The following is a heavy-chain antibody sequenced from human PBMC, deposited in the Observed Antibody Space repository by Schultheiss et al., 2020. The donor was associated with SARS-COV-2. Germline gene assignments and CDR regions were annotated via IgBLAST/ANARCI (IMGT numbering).Heavy chain of an antibody. D-gene: IGHD3-10*01. CDR1: GGSISSSSYY. J-gene: IGHJ5*02. CDR2: IYYSGST. Sequence: SQTLSLTCPVSGGSISSSSYYWGWIRQPPGKGLEWIGSIYYSGSTYYNPSLKSRVTISVDTSKNQFSLKLSSVTAADTAVYYCARHYLRKLWFGELLPKRNNWFDPWGQGTLVTVSS. V-gene: IGHV4-39*01. CDR3: ARHYLRKLWFGELLPKRNNWFDP.